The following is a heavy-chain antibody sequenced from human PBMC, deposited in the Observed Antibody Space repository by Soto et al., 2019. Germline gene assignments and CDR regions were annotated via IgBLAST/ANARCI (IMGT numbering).Heavy chain of an antibody. CDR3: ARGFRYAAPWRCFDP. J-gene: IGHJ5*02. CDR2: INHSGST. Sequence: SETLSLTCAVYGGSFSGYYWSWIRQPPGKGLEWIGEINHSGSTNYNPSLKSRVTISVDTSKNQFSLKLSSVTAADTAVYYCARGFRYAAPWRCFDPWGQGTLVTVSS. CDR1: GGSFSGYY. D-gene: IGHD2-2*01. V-gene: IGHV4-34*01.